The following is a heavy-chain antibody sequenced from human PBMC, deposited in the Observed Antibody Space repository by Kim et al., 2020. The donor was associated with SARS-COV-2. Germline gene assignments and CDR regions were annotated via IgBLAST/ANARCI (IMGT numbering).Heavy chain of an antibody. J-gene: IGHJ6*02. D-gene: IGHD5-18*01. V-gene: IGHV3-74*01. CDR1: GFTFSSYW. CDR2: INSDGSST. CDR3: ARDRPSGIQLWSYYYYYYGMHV. Sequence: GGSLRLSCAASGFTFSSYWMHWVRQAPGKGLVWVSRINSDGSSTSYADSVKGRFTISRDNAKNTLYLQMNRLRAEDTAVYYCARDRPSGIQLWSYYYYYYGMHVWGQGTTVTVSS.